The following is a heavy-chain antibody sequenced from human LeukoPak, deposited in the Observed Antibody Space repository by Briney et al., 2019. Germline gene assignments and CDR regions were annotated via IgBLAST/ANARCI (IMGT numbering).Heavy chain of an antibody. D-gene: IGHD5-12*01. CDR2: INHSGST. J-gene: IGHJ4*02. V-gene: IGHV4-34*01. CDR1: GGSFSGYY. CDR3: ARARDGYKLDY. Sequence: SETLSLTRAVYGGSFSGYYWSWIRQPPGKGLEWIGEINHSGSTNYNPSLKSRVTISVDTSKNQFSLKLSSVTAADTAVYYCARARDGYKLDYWGQGTLVTVSS.